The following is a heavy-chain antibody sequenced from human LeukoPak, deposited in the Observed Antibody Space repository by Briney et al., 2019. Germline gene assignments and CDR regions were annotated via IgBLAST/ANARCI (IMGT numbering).Heavy chain of an antibody. CDR1: GGSITSYF. CDR2: IYYSGST. D-gene: IGHD4-23*01. V-gene: IGHV4-59*08. Sequence: CTVSGGSITSYFWSWIRQPPGKGLECIGYIYYSGSTKYNPSLESRVAISLDTSKNQFSLKLSSVTAADTAVYYCARVFSNSGINPNMCDAFDIWGQGTVVAVSS. J-gene: IGHJ3*02. CDR3: ARVFSNSGINPNMCDAFDI.